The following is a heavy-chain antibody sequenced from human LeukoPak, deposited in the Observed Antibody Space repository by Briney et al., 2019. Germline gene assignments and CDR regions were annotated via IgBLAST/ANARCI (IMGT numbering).Heavy chain of an antibody. V-gene: IGHV3-23*01. D-gene: IGHD3-22*01. J-gene: IGHJ4*02. CDR2: ISGSGGST. CDR1: GFTFDDYA. Sequence: GGSLRLSCAASGFTFDDYAMHWVRQAPGKGLEWVSGISGSGGSTYYADSVKGRFTISRDNSKNTLYLQMNSLRAEDTAVYYCAKDMIVVVIFYFDYWGQGTLVTVSS. CDR3: AKDMIVVVIFYFDY.